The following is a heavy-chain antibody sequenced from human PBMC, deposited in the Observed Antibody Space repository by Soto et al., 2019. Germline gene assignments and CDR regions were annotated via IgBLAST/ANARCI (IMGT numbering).Heavy chain of an antibody. CDR2: IYYDGSV. CDR3: ARHRIAVDGHLDY. J-gene: IGHJ4*02. CDR1: GGAIRNSIYY. Sequence: SETLSLTCTVSGGAIRNSIYYWGWIRQPPGKGLEWIGTIYYDGSVAYSPSLKSRVTLSVDTSRNHFSVKINSVTAADTAVYLCARHRIAVDGHLDYWGQGTLVTVSS. V-gene: IGHV4-39*01. D-gene: IGHD6-19*01.